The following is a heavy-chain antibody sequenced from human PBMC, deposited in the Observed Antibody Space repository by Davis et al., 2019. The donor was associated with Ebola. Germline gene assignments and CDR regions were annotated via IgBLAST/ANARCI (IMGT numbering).Heavy chain of an antibody. CDR1: GFTFGDYA. D-gene: IGHD3-10*01. V-gene: IGHV3-49*04. CDR2: IRSKAYGGTT. Sequence: GESLKISCTASGFTFGDYAMSWVRQAPGKGLEWVGFIRSKAYGGTTEYAASVKGRFTISRDDSKSIAYLQMNSLKTEDTAVYYCTTVTNSGLDYWGQGTLVTVSS. CDR3: TTVTNSGLDY. J-gene: IGHJ4*02.